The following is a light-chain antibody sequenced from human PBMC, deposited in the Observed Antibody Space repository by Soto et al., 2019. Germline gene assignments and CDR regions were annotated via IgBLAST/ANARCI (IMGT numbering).Light chain of an antibody. CDR2: RNN. CDR3: AAWDDSLSAPV. CDR1: SSNIGSDY. Sequence: QSVLTQPPSASGTPGQRVTISCSGSSSNIGSDYVYWYQQLPGTAPKLLIYRNNQRPSGGPDRFSGSKSGTSASPAISGLRSDDEAAYYCAAWDDSLSAPVFGGGTQLTVL. J-gene: IGLJ7*01. V-gene: IGLV1-47*01.